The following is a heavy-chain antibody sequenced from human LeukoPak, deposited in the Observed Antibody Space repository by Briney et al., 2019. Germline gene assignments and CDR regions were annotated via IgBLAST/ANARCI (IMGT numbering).Heavy chain of an antibody. Sequence: GRSLRLSCAASGFTFSSYGMHWVRQAPGKGLEWVSYISSSSSTIYYADSVKGRFTISRDNAKNSLYLQMNSLRAEDTALYYCAKPYRSSSWYGEAEYFQHWGQGTLVTVSS. V-gene: IGHV3-48*04. CDR3: AKPYRSSSWYGEAEYFQH. D-gene: IGHD6-13*01. J-gene: IGHJ1*01. CDR1: GFTFSSYG. CDR2: ISSSSSTI.